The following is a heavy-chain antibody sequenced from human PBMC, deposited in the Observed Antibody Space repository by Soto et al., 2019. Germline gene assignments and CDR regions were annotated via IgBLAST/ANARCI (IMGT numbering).Heavy chain of an antibody. CDR1: GFTFSSYG. CDR3: AKDRRAVAGNRVDY. Sequence: PGGSLRLSCAASGFTFSSYGMHWVRQAPGKGLEWVAVIWYDGSNKYYADSVKGRFTISRDNSKNTLYLQMNSLRAEDTAVYYCAKDRRAVAGNRVDYWGQGTLVTVS. V-gene: IGHV3-30*02. CDR2: IWYDGSNK. D-gene: IGHD6-19*01. J-gene: IGHJ4*02.